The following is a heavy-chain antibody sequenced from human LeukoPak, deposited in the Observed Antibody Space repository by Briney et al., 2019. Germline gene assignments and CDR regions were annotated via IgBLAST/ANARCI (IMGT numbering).Heavy chain of an antibody. CDR1: GGSLSGYY. CDR3: ARITFGGHNVAQDY. CDR2: LSPSGST. Sequence: SETLSLTCAVYGGSLSGYYWSWIRQPPGKGLEWIGELSPSGSTNYNPSLKSRVTISEDTSKNQFSLRLRSVTAADTAVYYCARITFGGHNVAQDYWGQGTLVTVSS. D-gene: IGHD3-16*01. V-gene: IGHV4-34*01. J-gene: IGHJ4*02.